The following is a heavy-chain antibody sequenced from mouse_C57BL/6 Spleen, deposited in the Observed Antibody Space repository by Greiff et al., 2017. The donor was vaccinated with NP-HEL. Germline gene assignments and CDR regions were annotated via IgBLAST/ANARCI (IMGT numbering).Heavy chain of an antibody. D-gene: IGHD1-1*01. CDR3: ARSSPFITTALMDY. CDR1: GYTFTSYW. V-gene: IGHV1-61*01. Sequence: QVQLQQPGAELVRPGSSVKLSCKASGYTFTSYWMDWVKQRPGQGLEWIGNIYPSDSETHYNQKFKDKATLTVDKSSSTAYMQLSSLTSEDSAVYYCARSSPFITTALMDYWGQGTSVTVSS. J-gene: IGHJ4*01. CDR2: IYPSDSET.